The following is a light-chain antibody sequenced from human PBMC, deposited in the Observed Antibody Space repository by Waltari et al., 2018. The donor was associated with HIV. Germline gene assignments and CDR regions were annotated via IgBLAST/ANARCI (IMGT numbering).Light chain of an antibody. CDR3: NSRDSSGNHV. CDR1: RLRSYY. CDR2: GKN. Sequence: SSELTQDPAVSAALGQTVRITCQGDRLRSYYASWYQQKPGQAPVLVMYGKNNRPSGIPDRFSGSSSGSTASLTITGAQAEDEADYYCNSRDSSGNHVFGTGTKVTVL. V-gene: IGLV3-19*01. J-gene: IGLJ1*01.